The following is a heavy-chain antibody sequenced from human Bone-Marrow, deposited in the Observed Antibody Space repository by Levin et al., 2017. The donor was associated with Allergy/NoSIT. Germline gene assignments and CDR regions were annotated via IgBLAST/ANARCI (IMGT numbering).Heavy chain of an antibody. CDR1: GFTFSSYW. Sequence: GESLKISCAASGFTFSSYWMSWVRQAPGKGLEWVANIKQDGSEKYYVDSVKGRFTISRDNAKNSLYLQMNSLRAEDTAVYYCARVGGYDFWSGLYHFDYWGQGTLVTVSS. CDR3: ARVGGYDFWSGLYHFDY. CDR2: IKQDGSEK. V-gene: IGHV3-7*01. J-gene: IGHJ4*02. D-gene: IGHD3-3*01.